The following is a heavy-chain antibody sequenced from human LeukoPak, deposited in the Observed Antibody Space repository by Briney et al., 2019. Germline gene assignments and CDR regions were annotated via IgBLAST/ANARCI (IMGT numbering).Heavy chain of an antibody. CDR2: ISWNSGSI. CDR1: GFTFDDYA. V-gene: IGHV3-9*01. CDR3: AKDITRITMVRGVIITLPDY. Sequence: GGSLRLSCAASGFTFDDYAMHWVRQAPGKGLEWVSGISWNSGSIGYADSVKGRFTISRDNAKNSLYLQMNSLRAEDTALYYCAKDITRITMVRGVIITLPDYWGQGTLVTVSS. D-gene: IGHD3-10*01. J-gene: IGHJ4*02.